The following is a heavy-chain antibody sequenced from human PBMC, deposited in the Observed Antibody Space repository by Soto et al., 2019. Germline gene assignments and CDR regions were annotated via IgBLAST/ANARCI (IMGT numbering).Heavy chain of an antibody. CDR2: ISSSSSYI. Sequence: PGGSLRLSCAASGFTFSSYSMNWVRQAPGKGLEWVSSISSSSSYIYYADSVKGRFTISGDNAKNSLYLQMNSLRAEDTAVYFCASIPWRQYDYGDIHDYWGQGTLVTVSS. J-gene: IGHJ4*02. CDR3: ASIPWRQYDYGDIHDY. CDR1: GFTFSSYS. D-gene: IGHD4-17*01. V-gene: IGHV3-21*01.